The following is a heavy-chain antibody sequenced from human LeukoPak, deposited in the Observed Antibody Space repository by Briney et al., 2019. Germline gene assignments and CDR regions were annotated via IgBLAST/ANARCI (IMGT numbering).Heavy chain of an antibody. V-gene: IGHV4-4*07. D-gene: IGHD2/OR15-2a*01. CDR3: ARGARATTFGFWFDP. Sequence: PSETLSLTCTVSGGSISSYYWSWIRQPAGKGLEWIGRIYTSGSTNYNPSLKSRVTMSVDTSKNQFSLKLSSVTAADTAVYYCARGARATTFGFWFDPWGQGTLVTVSS. CDR1: GGSISSYY. CDR2: IYTSGST. J-gene: IGHJ5*02.